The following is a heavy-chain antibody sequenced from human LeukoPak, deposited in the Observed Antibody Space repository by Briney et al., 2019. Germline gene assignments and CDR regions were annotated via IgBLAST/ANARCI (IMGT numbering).Heavy chain of an antibody. D-gene: IGHD6-13*01. CDR2: IYYSGST. J-gene: IGHJ3*02. Sequence: SETLSLTGTVSGGSISSGDYYWSWIRQPPGKGLEWIGYIYYSGSTYYNPSLKSRVTISVDTSKNQFSLKLSTVTAADTAVYYCASNRPSQQLVLAFDIWGQGTMVTVSS. CDR1: GGSISSGDYY. CDR3: ASNRPSQQLVLAFDI. V-gene: IGHV4-30-4*01.